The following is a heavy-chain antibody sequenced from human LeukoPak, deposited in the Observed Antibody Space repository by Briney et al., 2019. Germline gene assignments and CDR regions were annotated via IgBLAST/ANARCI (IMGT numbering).Heavy chain of an antibody. V-gene: IGHV3-13*01. CDR3: ARSVPGGSGWMGSIEY. Sequence: PGGSLRLSCAASGFTFSRYDMHWVRQSTGKGLEWDSGIGTAGDTFYLGSVKGRFTISRENAKNSLYLQMNSLRVGDTAVYYCARSVPGGSGWMGSIEYWGQGTLVTVPS. D-gene: IGHD6-19*01. J-gene: IGHJ4*02. CDR2: IGTAGDT. CDR1: GFTFSRYD.